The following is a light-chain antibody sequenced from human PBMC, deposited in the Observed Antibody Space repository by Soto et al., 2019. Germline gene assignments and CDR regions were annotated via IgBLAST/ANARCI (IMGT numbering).Light chain of an antibody. CDR2: DDN. J-gene: IGLJ1*01. V-gene: IGLV1-51*01. CDR1: SSNIGGNS. CDR3: GSWDSSLSAYV. Sequence: QSVMTQPPSVSAAPGQKVTIPCSGSSSNIGGNSVSWYQQLPGTAPKLLIYDDNKRPSGIPDRFSGSKSGTSATLRITGFQTGDEDDYYCGSWDSSLSAYVFGTGTKLTVL.